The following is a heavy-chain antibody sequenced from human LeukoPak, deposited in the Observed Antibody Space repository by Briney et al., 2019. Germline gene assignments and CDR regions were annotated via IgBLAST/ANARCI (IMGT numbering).Heavy chain of an antibody. CDR1: GGSISSYY. D-gene: IGHD4-11*01. J-gene: IGHJ4*02. CDR3: ARGKNDYSNRYYFDY. CDR2: IYYSGNT. Sequence: PSETLSLTCTVSGGSISSYYWSWVRQHSGRGLEWIGYIYYSGNTHYNPSLKSRVTMSVDTSQNQFSLKLNSVTAADTAVYYCARGKNDYSNRYYFDYWGQGTLVTVSS. V-gene: IGHV4-59*06.